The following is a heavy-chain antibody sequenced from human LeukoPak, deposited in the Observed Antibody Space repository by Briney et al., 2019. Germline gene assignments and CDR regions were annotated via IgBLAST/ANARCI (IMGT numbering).Heavy chain of an antibody. V-gene: IGHV1-2*02. D-gene: IGHD6-6*01. Sequence: ASLKVSCTASGYTFTRYYMHWVRQAPGQGLEWMGWINPNSGGTNYAQKFQGRVTMTRDTSISTAYMELSRLRSDDTAVYYCARDSAPARLDYWGQGTLVTVSS. CDR2: INPNSGGT. CDR3: ARDSAPARLDY. J-gene: IGHJ4*02. CDR1: GYTFTRYY.